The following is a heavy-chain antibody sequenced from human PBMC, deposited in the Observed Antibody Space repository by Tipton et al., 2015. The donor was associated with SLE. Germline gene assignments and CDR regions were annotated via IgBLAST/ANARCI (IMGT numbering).Heavy chain of an antibody. CDR1: GFTFSSYE. V-gene: IGHV3-48*03. Sequence: SLRLSCAASGFTFSSYEMNWVRQAPGKGLEWVSYISSSGSTIYYADSVKGRFTISRDNAKNSLYLQMNSLRAEDTAVYYCARGSITMIVGNWFDPWGQGTLVTVSS. CDR2: ISSSGSTI. CDR3: ARGSITMIVGNWFDP. D-gene: IGHD3-22*01. J-gene: IGHJ5*02.